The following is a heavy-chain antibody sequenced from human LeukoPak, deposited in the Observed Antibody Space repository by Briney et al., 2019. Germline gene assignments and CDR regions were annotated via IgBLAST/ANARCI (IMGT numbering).Heavy chain of an antibody. CDR1: GYTFTGYY. V-gene: IGHV1-2*02. CDR2: INPNSGGT. J-gene: IGHJ6*02. CDR3: ARGTTGTDYYYYGMDV. Sequence: ASVKVSCKASGYTFTGYYMHWVRQAPGQGLEWMGWINPNSGGTNYAQKFQGRVTTTRDTSISTAYMELSRLRSDDTAVYYCARGTTGTDYYYYGMDVWGQGTTVTVSS. D-gene: IGHD1-1*01.